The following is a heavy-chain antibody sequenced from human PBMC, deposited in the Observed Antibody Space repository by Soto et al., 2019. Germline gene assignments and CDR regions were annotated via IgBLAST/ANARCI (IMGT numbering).Heavy chain of an antibody. Sequence: ASVKVSCKASGYTFVSYGISWVRQAHGQGLERMGWISSYEGNTNVGPKLQRRGSMNTDISTSTAYMELRTLRSDDTAVYYCARVRGVGSNWQYQDQWGQGTLVSVVS. J-gene: IGHJ4*02. V-gene: IGHV1-18*04. CDR3: ARVRGVGSNWQYQDQ. CDR1: GYTFVSYG. D-gene: IGHD6-13*01. CDR2: ISSYEGNT.